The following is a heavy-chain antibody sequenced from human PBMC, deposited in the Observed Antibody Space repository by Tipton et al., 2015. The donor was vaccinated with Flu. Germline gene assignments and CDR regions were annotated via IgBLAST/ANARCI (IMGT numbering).Heavy chain of an antibody. CDR1: GDSIGSDYY. CDR2: IHTSAGT. CDR3: ARRDFSNYVSEPKNWFDS. V-gene: IGHV4-38-2*01. Sequence: TLSLTCSVSGDSIGSDYYWAWIRQPPGRGLEWIGNIHTSAGTYYNLSLKSRVTISVDRSKNQFSLRLASVTAADTAVYFRARRDFSNYVSEPKNWFDSWGQGTLVTVSS. J-gene: IGHJ5*01. D-gene: IGHD4-11*01.